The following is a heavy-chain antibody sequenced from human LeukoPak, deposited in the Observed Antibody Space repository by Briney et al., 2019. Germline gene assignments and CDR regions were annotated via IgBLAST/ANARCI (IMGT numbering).Heavy chain of an antibody. D-gene: IGHD5-24*01. J-gene: IGHJ4*02. CDR1: GFSFKKYW. Sequence: GESLRLSCAASGFSFKKYWMNWVRQVPGKGLECLANIKEDGSETYYADSVKGRFTISRDNPKNLLFLQINSLRVEDTAVYYCARETPRRGETRDGYRWGQGTVVTVSS. CDR2: IKEDGSET. CDR3: ARETPRRGETRDGYR. V-gene: IGHV3-7*01.